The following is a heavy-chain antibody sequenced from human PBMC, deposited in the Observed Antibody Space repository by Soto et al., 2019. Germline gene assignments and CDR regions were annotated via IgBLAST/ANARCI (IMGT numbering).Heavy chain of an antibody. J-gene: IGHJ3*02. CDR2: IIPIIGTA. V-gene: IGHV1-69*13. D-gene: IGHD3-22*01. Sequence: SVKVSCKASGGTFSSYAISWVRQAPGQGLEWMGGIIPIIGTANYAQKLQGRVTITADASTSTAYMELRSLRSDDTAVYYCESIRPEYYYDSSGYYKDALDIWGQGTMVTVSS. CDR3: ESIRPEYYYDSSGYYKDALDI. CDR1: GGTFSSYA.